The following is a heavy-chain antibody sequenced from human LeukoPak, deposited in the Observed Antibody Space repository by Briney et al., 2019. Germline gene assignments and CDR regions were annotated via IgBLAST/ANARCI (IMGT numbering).Heavy chain of an antibody. CDR1: GFTFSSYA. D-gene: IGHD3-22*01. V-gene: IGHV3-23*01. CDR3: AKDLGFFDSSGYYLVYAFDI. Sequence: GRSLRLSCAASGFTFSSYAMSWVRQAPGKGLEWVSAISGSGGSIYYADSVKGRFTISRDNSKNTLYLQMNSLRAEDTAIFYCAKDLGFFDSSGYYLVYAFDIWGQGTMVTVSS. J-gene: IGHJ3*02. CDR2: ISGSGGSI.